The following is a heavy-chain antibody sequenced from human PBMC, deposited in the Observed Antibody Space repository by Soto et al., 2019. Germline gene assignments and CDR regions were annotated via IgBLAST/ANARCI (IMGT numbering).Heavy chain of an antibody. CDR1: GGSVGSGEYY. V-gene: IGHV4-30-4*01. J-gene: IGHJ3*01. D-gene: IGHD5-18*01. Sequence: QVQLQESGPGLVKPSQTLSLACTVSGGSVGSGEYYYSWIRQPPGKGLEWIGYIYDSRITNYTPSLRVRVTMSLDRSNNQGSLKLSSVTAADTAVYFCARDVSHGYTENVWGQGTMVTVSS. CDR3: ARDVSHGYTENV. CDR2: IYDSRIT.